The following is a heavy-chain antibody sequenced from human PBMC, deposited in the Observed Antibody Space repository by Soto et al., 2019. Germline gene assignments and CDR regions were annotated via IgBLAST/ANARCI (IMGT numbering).Heavy chain of an antibody. CDR1: GGSISSGDYY. J-gene: IGHJ4*02. CDR2: IYYSGST. CDR3: ARIPDYDFWSGYPQKDY. V-gene: IGHV4-30-4*01. Sequence: QVQLQESGPGLVKPSQTLSLTCTVSGGSISSGDYYWSWIRQPPGKGLEWIGYIYYSGSTYYNPSLKSRVTISVDTCKNQFSLKLSSVTAADTAVYYCARIPDYDFWSGYPQKDYWGQGTLVTVSS. D-gene: IGHD3-3*01.